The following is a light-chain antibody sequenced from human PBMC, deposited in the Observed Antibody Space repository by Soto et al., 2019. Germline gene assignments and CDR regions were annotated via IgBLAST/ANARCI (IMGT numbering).Light chain of an antibody. CDR2: GAS. CDR1: QTVSRS. J-gene: IGKJ5*01. Sequence: EVVLTQSPATLSVSPGERATLSCRASQTVSRSLAWYQQKPGQAPRLLIYGASTRATGIPGRFSGSGSGTDFTLTISSLQSEDFAVYYCQQYNNWPITFGQGTRLEIK. CDR3: QQYNNWPIT. V-gene: IGKV3-15*01.